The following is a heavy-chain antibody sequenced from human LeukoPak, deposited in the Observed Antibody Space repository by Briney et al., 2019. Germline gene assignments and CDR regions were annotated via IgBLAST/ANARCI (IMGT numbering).Heavy chain of an antibody. CDR1: GGSISSYY. D-gene: IGHD6-13*01. CDR2: IYYSGST. Sequence: PSETLSLTCTVSGGSISSYYWSWTRQPPGKGLEWIGYIYYSGSTNYNPSLKSRVTISVDTSKNQFSLKLSSVTAADTAVYYCARAGEQQLEFDYWGQGTLVTVSS. J-gene: IGHJ4*02. CDR3: ARAGEQQLEFDY. V-gene: IGHV4-59*01.